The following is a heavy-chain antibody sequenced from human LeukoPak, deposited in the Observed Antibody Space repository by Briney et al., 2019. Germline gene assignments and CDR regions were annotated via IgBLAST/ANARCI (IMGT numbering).Heavy chain of an antibody. CDR3: ARNFGGGDRSGPYY. D-gene: IGHD3-22*01. V-gene: IGHV3-20*04. Sequence: GGSLRLSCAASGFTFSSYSMNWVRQAPGKGLEWVSSINWNGDSSVYTDSVKGRFTISRYNAKNSLYLQMNSLRVEDTAFYYCARNFGGGDRSGPYYWGQGTLVTVSS. J-gene: IGHJ4*02. CDR2: INWNGDSS. CDR1: GFTFSSYS.